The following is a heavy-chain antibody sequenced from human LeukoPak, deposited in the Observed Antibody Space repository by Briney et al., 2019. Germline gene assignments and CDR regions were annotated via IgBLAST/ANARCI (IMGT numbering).Heavy chain of an antibody. CDR3: ARVEVGATLAAGARAWINWYFDL. V-gene: IGHV3-33*08. J-gene: IGHJ2*01. CDR1: GFTFSSYA. Sequence: GGSLRLSCAASGFTFSSYAMSWVRQAPGKGLEWVAVIWYDGSNKYYADSVKGRFTISRDNSKNTPYLQMNSLRAEDTAVYYCARVEVGATLAAGARAWINWYFDLWGRGTLVTVSS. D-gene: IGHD1-26*01. CDR2: IWYDGSNK.